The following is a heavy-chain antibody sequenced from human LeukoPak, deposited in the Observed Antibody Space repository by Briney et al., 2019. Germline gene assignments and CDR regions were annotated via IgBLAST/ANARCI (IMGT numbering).Heavy chain of an antibody. D-gene: IGHD3-22*01. J-gene: IGHJ4*02. CDR3: TVYYDSSGYYFVPSL. CDR2: IRSKANSYAT. V-gene: IGHV3-73*01. Sequence: GGSLRLSCAASGFAFSGSAMHWVRQASGKGLEWVGRIRSKANSYATAYAASVKGRFTISRDDSKNTAYLQMNSLKTEDTAVYYCTVYYDSSGYYFVPSLWGQGTLVTVSS. CDR1: GFAFSGSA.